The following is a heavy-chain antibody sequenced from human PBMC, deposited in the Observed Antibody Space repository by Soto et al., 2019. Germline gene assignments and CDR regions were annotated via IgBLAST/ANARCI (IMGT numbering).Heavy chain of an antibody. CDR3: ARYSSSWYWFDP. J-gene: IGHJ5*02. CDR2: IYYSGST. Sequence: PSETLSLTCAVSGVSITSGGYSWSWILQHPGNGLEWIGYIYYSGSTYYNPSLKSRVTISVDTSKNQFSLKLSSVTAADTAVYYCARYSSSWYWFDPWGQGNLVTVSS. V-gene: IGHV4-31*11. D-gene: IGHD6-13*01. CDR1: GVSITSGGYS.